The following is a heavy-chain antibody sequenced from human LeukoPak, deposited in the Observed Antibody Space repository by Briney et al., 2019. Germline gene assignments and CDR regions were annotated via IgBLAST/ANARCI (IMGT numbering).Heavy chain of an antibody. J-gene: IGHJ4*02. CDR2: ISWDGGST. D-gene: IGHD1-1*01. Sequence: GGSLRLSCAASGITFSSDSMNWVRQAPGKGLEWVSLISWDGGSTYYADSVKGRFTISRDNSKNSLYLQMNSLRTEDTALYYCAKVWNDGSFDYWGQGTLVTVSS. CDR1: GITFSSDS. CDR3: AKVWNDGSFDY. V-gene: IGHV3-43*01.